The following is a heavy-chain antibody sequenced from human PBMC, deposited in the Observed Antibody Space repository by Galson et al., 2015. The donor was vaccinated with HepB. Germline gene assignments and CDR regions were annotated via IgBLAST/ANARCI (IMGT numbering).Heavy chain of an antibody. J-gene: IGHJ6*02. D-gene: IGHD3-16*02. CDR2: AYYNGDR. CDR3: GHREVSFDYHGLDV. Sequence: PALVKPTQTLTLTCTFSGFSLDSIGVGVGWIRPPPGKALEWLGVAYYNGDRRYNPSLKSRLTLTKDTSKNQVVLTMTNVDPVDTATYFCGHREVSFDYHGLDVWGQGTTVTVSS. CDR1: GFSLDSIGVG. V-gene: IGHV2-5*01.